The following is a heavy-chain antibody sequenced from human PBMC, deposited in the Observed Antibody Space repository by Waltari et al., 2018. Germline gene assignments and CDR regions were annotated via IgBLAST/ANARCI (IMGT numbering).Heavy chain of an antibody. CDR1: GFTFSSYD. V-gene: IGHV3-13*01. CDR2: IGTAGDT. D-gene: IGHD6-6*01. CDR3: ARGTPAARALFDY. Sequence: EVQLVESGGGLVQPGGSLRLSLSASGFTFSSYDMHWVCQATGKGLEWVSAIGTAGDTYYPGSVKGRFTISRENAKNSLYLQMNSLRAGDTAVYYCARGTPAARALFDYWGQGTLVTVSS. J-gene: IGHJ4*02.